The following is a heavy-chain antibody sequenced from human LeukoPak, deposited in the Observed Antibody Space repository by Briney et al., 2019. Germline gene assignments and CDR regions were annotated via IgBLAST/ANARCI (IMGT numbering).Heavy chain of an antibody. D-gene: IGHD2-2*01. CDR3: ARGSSAGGDY. V-gene: IGHV3-48*03. J-gene: IGHJ4*02. CDR1: GFTFSSFE. CDR2: ISSSGTTT. Sequence: PGGSLRLSCAASGFTFSSFEMNWVRQGPGKGLEWVSYISSSGTTTYYADSVKGRFTISRDNAKNSLYLQMNSLRVEDTAVYYCARGSSAGGDYWGQGTLVTVSS.